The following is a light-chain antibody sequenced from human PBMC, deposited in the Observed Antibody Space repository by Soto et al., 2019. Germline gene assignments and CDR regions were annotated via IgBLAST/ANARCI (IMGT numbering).Light chain of an antibody. J-gene: IGKJ1*01. Sequence: EIVLTQSPGTLSLSPGERATLSCRASQSVSSKLAWYQQKPGQAPRLLIYGASTRATGIPARFSGSGSGTEFTLTISSLQSEDFAVYYCQQYNNWPPWTFGQGTKGGYQ. CDR1: QSVSSK. V-gene: IGKV3-15*01. CDR3: QQYNNWPPWT. CDR2: GAS.